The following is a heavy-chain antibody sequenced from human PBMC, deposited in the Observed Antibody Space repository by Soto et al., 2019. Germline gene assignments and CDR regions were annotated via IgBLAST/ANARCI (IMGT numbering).Heavy chain of an antibody. Sequence: QVQLVESGGGVVQPGRSLRLSCAASGFTFSSYAMHWVRQAPGKGLEWVAVISYDGSNKYYADSVKGRFTISRDNSKNTLYLQMNSLRAEDTAVYYCARVANQGSGMMGWFDPWGQGTLVTVSS. CDR1: GFTFSSYA. CDR2: ISYDGSNK. CDR3: ARVANQGSGMMGWFDP. V-gene: IGHV3-30-3*01. J-gene: IGHJ5*02. D-gene: IGHD3-10*01.